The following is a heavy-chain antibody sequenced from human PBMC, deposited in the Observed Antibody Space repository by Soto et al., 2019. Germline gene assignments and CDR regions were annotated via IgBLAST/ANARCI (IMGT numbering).Heavy chain of an antibody. J-gene: IGHJ4*02. D-gene: IGHD4-4*01. CDR3: AREGDFSIND. V-gene: IGHV3-49*03. CDR2: IRSKAYGGTT. CDR1: GFSLGDYA. Sequence: EVQLVESGGGLIQPGRSLRLSCTASGFSLGDYALSWIRQTPGKGLEWVGFIRSKAYGGTTEYAASVKGRFSISRDESKSIAYLQMNSLKTEDTAVYYCAREGDFSINDWGQGTLVTVSS.